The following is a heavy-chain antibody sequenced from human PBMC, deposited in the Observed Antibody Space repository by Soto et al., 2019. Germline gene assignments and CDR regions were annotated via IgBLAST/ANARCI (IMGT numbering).Heavy chain of an antibody. J-gene: IGHJ6*03. CDR2: IIPILGIA. V-gene: IGHV1-69*02. D-gene: IGHD6-6*01. CDR3: ARSIAARPNRYYYYMDV. Sequence: SVKVSCKASGGTFSSYTISWVRQAPGQGLEWMGRIIPILGIANYAQKFQGRVTITADKSTSTAYMELSSLRSEDTAVYYFARSIAARPNRYYYYMDVWSKGNTVTVSS. CDR1: GGTFSSYT.